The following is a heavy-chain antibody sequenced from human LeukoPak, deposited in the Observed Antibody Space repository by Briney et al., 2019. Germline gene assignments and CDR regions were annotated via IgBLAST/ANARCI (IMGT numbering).Heavy chain of an antibody. CDR1: GYSISSGYY. CDR3: TGVLRYFDWLSPRFDY. V-gene: IGHV4-38-2*02. CDR2: IYHSGST. J-gene: IGHJ4*02. Sequence: SETLSLTCTVSGYSISSGYYWGWIRQPPGKGLEWVGSIYHSGSTYYNPSLKSRVTISVDTSKNQFSLKLSSVTAADTAVYYCTGVLRYFDWLSPRFDYWGQGTLVTVSS. D-gene: IGHD3-9*01.